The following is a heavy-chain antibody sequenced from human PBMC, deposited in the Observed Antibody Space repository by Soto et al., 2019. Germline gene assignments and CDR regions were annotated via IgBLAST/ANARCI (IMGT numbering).Heavy chain of an antibody. CDR3: ARGGGDSSSLWPTFFDY. CDR1: GGTFSSYA. Sequence: QVQLVQSGAEVKKPGSSVKVSCKASGGTFSSYAISWVRQAPGQGLEWMGGIIPIFGTANYAQKFQGRVTIPADESTSTAYMELSSLRSEDTAVYYCARGGGDSSSLWPTFFDYWGQGTLVTVSS. J-gene: IGHJ4*02. CDR2: IIPIFGTA. V-gene: IGHV1-69*01. D-gene: IGHD6-13*01.